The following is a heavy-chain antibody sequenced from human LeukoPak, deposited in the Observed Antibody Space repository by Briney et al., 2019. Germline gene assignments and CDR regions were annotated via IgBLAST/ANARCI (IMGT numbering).Heavy chain of an antibody. Sequence: ASVKVSCKASGYTFTSYYMHWVRQAPGQGLEWMGIINPSGGSTSYAQKFQGRVTMTRDTSKNQFSLKLNSVTAADTAVYYCARQDHCDSGCYHGPLFNWGQGTLVTVSS. J-gene: IGHJ4*02. V-gene: IGHV1-46*01. CDR2: INPSGGST. CDR1: GYTFTSYY. CDR3: ARQDHCDSGCYHGPLFN. D-gene: IGHD2-21*02.